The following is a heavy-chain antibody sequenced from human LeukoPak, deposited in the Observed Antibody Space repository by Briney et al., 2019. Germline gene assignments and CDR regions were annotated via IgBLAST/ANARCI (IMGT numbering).Heavy chain of an antibody. D-gene: IGHD6-25*01. CDR1: GYTFTSYY. CDR3: ARDLDSSGYGDPAKARRWFDP. Sequence: GASVKVSCKASGYTFTSYYMHWVRQAPGQGLEWMGIINPNSGGTNYAQKFQGRVTMTRDTSISTAYMELSRLRSDDTAVYYCARDLDSSGYGDPAKARRWFDPWGQGTLVTVSS. CDR2: INPNSGGT. V-gene: IGHV1-2*02. J-gene: IGHJ5*02.